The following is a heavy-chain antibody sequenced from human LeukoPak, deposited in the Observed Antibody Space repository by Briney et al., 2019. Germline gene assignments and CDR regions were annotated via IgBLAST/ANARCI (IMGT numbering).Heavy chain of an antibody. J-gene: IGHJ4*02. CDR3: ARERAEPTIVVVTAIIYFDY. D-gene: IGHD2-21*02. CDR2: IIPILGIA. CDR1: GGTFSSYA. V-gene: IGHV1-69*04. Sequence: GASVKVSCKASGGTFSSYAISWVRQAPGQGLEWMARIIPILGIANYAQKSQGRVTITADKSTSTAYMELSSLRSEDTAVYYCARERAEPTIVVVTAIIYFDYWGQGTLVTVSS.